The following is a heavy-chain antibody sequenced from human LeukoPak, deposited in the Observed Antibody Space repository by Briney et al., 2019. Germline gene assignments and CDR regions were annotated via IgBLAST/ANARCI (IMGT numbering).Heavy chain of an antibody. D-gene: IGHD3-10*01. V-gene: IGHV3-30*18. CDR2: ISYDGSNK. CDR1: GFTFSYYG. Sequence: GRSPRLSCAASGFTFSYYGLHWVRQAPGQGLEWVAVISYDGSNKFYGDSVKGRFTISRDSSMNTLYLQMSSLRAEDTAVYYCAKVFYYGARSVYPLHIWGQGTMVTVSS. CDR3: AKVFYYGARSVYPLHI. J-gene: IGHJ3*02.